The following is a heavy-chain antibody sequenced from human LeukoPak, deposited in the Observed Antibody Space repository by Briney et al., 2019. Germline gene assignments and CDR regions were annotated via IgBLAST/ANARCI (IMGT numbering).Heavy chain of an antibody. CDR2: INHSGST. V-gene: IGHV4-39*07. Sequence: SETLSLTCTVSGGSISSSSYYWSWIRQPPGKGLGWIGEINHSGSTNYNPSLKSRVTISVDTSKNQFSLKLSSVTAADTAVYYCARGGYYWGQGTLVTVSS. CDR3: ARGGYY. J-gene: IGHJ4*02. CDR1: GGSISSSSYY.